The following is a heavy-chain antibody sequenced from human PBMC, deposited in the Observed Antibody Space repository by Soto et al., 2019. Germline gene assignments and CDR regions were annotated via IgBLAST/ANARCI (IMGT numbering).Heavy chain of an antibody. Sequence: GGSLRLSCAASGFTFSSYGMHWVRQAPGKGLEWVAVIWYDGSNKYYADSVKGRFTIPRDNSKNTLYLQMNSLRAEDTAVYYCARVYKYYYDSSGPRYYFDYCGQGTLVTVSS. CDR3: ARVYKYYYDSSGPRYYFDY. CDR2: IWYDGSNK. J-gene: IGHJ4*02. D-gene: IGHD3-22*01. V-gene: IGHV3-33*01. CDR1: GFTFSSYG.